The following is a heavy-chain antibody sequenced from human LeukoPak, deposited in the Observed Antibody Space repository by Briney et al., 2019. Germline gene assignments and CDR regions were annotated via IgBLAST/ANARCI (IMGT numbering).Heavy chain of an antibody. J-gene: IGHJ6*02. CDR1: GGSISSSGYY. D-gene: IGHD3-22*01. Sequence: SETLSLTCTVSGGSISSSGYYWGWIRQPPGKGLEWIGSIYYNGSTYYNPSFKSRVTISVDTPKNRFSLKLSSVTAADTAVYYCSRSRYDSSSGYGMDVWGQGTTVTVSS. V-gene: IGHV4-39*01. CDR3: SRSRYDSSSGYGMDV. CDR2: IYYNGST.